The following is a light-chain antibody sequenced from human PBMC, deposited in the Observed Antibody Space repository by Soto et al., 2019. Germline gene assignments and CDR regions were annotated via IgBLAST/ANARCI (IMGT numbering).Light chain of an antibody. Sequence: DIQMTQSPSTLSASVGDRVTITCRASQYISSWLAWYQQKPGQAPKLLIYKESFLESGVPSRFSGRGSGTEINLTISNLQAHDFSTYYCQQYNDYPWTFGQGTKVEIK. V-gene: IGKV1-5*03. CDR3: QQYNDYPWT. CDR2: KES. CDR1: QYISSW. J-gene: IGKJ1*01.